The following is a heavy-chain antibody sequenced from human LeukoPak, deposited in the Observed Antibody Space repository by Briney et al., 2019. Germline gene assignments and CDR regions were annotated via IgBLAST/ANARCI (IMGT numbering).Heavy chain of an antibody. CDR1: GGSFSGYY. D-gene: IGHD2-21*02. V-gene: IGHV4-34*01. CDR3: ARFPTRVVTTFRGYYSMDV. Sequence: PSETLSLTCAVYGGSFSGYYWSWIRQPPGKGLEWIGEINHSGSTNYNPSLKSRVTISVDTSKNQFSLKLSSVTAADTAVYYCARFPTRVVTTFRGYYSMDVWGQGTTVTASS. J-gene: IGHJ6*02. CDR2: INHSGST.